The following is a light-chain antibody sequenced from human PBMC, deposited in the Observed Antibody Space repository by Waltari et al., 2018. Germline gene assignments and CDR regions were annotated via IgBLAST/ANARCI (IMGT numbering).Light chain of an antibody. CDR2: GVS. V-gene: IGKV3-15*01. CDR3: QQYNNWPRT. Sequence: EIVMTQSPATLSVSPGERATLSCRASQSVSSNLAWYQQKPGQAPMLLIYGVSTRATGIPASFSGSGSGTEFTLIISSLQSEDFAVYYCQQYNNWPRTFGQGTKVEIK. J-gene: IGKJ1*01. CDR1: QSVSSN.